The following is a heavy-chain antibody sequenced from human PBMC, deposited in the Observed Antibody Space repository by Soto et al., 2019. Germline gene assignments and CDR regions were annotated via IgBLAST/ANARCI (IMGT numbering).Heavy chain of an antibody. Sequence: QVQLVESGGGLVKAGGSLRLSCAASGFTFGDSYMTWIRQPPGKGLQWVAKISGSGDTTYYADSVKGRFTVSRDNARNSVYLQMDSLRAEDTAVYYCASDFYQYASEHWGQGTLLTVSS. V-gene: IGHV3-11*01. CDR1: GFTFGDSY. CDR3: ASDFYQYASEH. J-gene: IGHJ4*02. D-gene: IGHD3-10*01. CDR2: ISGSGDTT.